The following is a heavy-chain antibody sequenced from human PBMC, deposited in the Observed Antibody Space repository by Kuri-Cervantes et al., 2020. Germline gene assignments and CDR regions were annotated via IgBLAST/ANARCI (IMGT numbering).Heavy chain of an antibody. CDR3: AKGLDTYYYSYYDY. J-gene: IGHJ4*02. CDR1: GSTFDDYA. Sequence: SLKISCAASGSTFDDYAMHWVRQAPGKGLEWVSCISWNSENIAYADSVKGRFTISRDNAKNSLYLQMNSLRAEDTAFYYCAKGLDTYYYSYYDYWGQGTLVTVSS. CDR2: ISWNSENI. D-gene: IGHD3-16*01. V-gene: IGHV3-9*01.